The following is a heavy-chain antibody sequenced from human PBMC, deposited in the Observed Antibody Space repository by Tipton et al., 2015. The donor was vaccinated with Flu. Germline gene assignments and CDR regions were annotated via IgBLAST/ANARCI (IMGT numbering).Heavy chain of an antibody. CDR3: AKTRYTSGWPYYLDY. CDR2: VSGRGGST. CDR1: GFTLNNYA. Sequence: GSLRLSCAASGFTLNNYAMSWVRQAPGKGLEWVSAVSGRGGSTYYADSVKGRFTISRDNSKNTLFLQISSLRTEDTAVYYFAKTRYTSGWPYYLDYWGQGTQVTVSS. D-gene: IGHD6-19*01. J-gene: IGHJ4*02. V-gene: IGHV3-23*01.